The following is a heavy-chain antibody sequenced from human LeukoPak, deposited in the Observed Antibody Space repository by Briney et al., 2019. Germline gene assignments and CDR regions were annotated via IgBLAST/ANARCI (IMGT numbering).Heavy chain of an antibody. CDR1: GFTVSSNY. CDR2: IYSGGST. V-gene: IGHV3-53*01. CDR3: ARDVRYCSGGSCSYGMDV. Sequence: GGSLRLSCAASGFTVSSNYMSWVRQAPGKGLEWVSVIYSGGSTYYADSVKGRFTISRDNSENTLYLQMNSLRAEDTAVYYCARDVRYCSGGSCSYGMDVWGQGTTVTVSS. J-gene: IGHJ6*02. D-gene: IGHD2-15*01.